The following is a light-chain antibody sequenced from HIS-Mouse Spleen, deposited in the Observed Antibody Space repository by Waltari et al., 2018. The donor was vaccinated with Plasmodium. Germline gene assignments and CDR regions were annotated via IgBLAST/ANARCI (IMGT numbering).Light chain of an antibody. Sequence: SYELTQPPSVSVSPGQTASITCSGAQLGDKYACWYQQTPGQSPVLVIYQDSKRPSGIPERFSGSNSGNTATLTISGTQAMDEADYYCQAWDSSTVVFGGGTKLTVL. CDR1: QLGDKY. CDR2: QDS. V-gene: IGLV3-1*01. CDR3: QAWDSSTVV. J-gene: IGLJ2*01.